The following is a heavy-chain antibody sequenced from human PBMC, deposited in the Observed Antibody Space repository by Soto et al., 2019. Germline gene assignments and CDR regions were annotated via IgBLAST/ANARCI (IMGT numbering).Heavy chain of an antibody. CDR2: IYYSGST. V-gene: IGHV4-39*01. CDR1: GGSISSSSYY. Sequence: PSETLSLTCTVSGGSISSSSYYWGWIRQPPGKGLEWIGSIYYSGSTYYNPSLKSRVTISVDMSKNQFSLKLSSVTAADTAVYYCARENYYDSSGYYYVSDYWGQGTLVTVSS. J-gene: IGHJ4*02. D-gene: IGHD3-22*01. CDR3: ARENYYDSSGYYYVSDY.